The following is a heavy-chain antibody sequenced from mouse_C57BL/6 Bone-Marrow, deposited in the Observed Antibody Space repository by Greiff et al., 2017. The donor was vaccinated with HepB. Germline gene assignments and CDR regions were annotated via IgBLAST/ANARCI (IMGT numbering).Heavy chain of an antibody. D-gene: IGHD1-1*01. CDR2: IYPRSGNT. CDR1: GYTFTSYG. J-gene: IGHJ1*03. CDR3: ARPAIYYDGSSYPHWYFDV. Sequence: QVQLQQSGAELARPGASVKLSCKASGYTFTSYGISWVKQRTGQGLEWIGEIYPRSGNTYYNEKFKGKATLTADKSSSTAYMELRSLTSEDSAVYCCARPAIYYDGSSYPHWYFDVWGTGTTVTVSS. V-gene: IGHV1-81*01.